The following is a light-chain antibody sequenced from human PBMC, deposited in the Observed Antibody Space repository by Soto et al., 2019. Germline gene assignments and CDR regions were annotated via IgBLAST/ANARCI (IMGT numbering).Light chain of an antibody. Sequence: DIVMTQSSATLSVSPGERATLSCRASQSIRTDLAWYQQKSGQGPRLLIYDASTRATGIPARFSGSGSGTEFTLTISSLQSEDFAVYYCQQYNNWPPWTFGQGTKVDIK. CDR1: QSIRTD. CDR2: DAS. J-gene: IGKJ1*01. CDR3: QQYNNWPPWT. V-gene: IGKV3D-15*01.